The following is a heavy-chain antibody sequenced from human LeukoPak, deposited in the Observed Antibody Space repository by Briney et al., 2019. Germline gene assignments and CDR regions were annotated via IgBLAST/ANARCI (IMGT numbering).Heavy chain of an antibody. D-gene: IGHD2/OR15-2a*01. CDR1: GGSLRNYY. Sequence: SEPLSLTCIVSGGSLRNYYWSWIRQPPGKGLEWIGYIYYSGSTNYNPSLKSRVTISVDTSKTQFSLKLSSVTTADTAVYYCARGFTLFDPWGQGTLVTVSS. V-gene: IGHV4-59*13. J-gene: IGHJ5*02. CDR3: ARGFTLFDP. CDR2: IYYSGST.